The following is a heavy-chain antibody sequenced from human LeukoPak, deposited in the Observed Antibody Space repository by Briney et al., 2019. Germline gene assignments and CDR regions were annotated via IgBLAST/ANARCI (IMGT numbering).Heavy chain of an antibody. J-gene: IGHJ4*02. CDR3: TKSIGYVIDY. D-gene: IGHD3-16*01. CDR2: VKSKTDGGTT. V-gene: IGHV3-15*01. CDR1: GFTFSNYA. Sequence: GGSLRLSCAASGFTFSNYAMSWVRQAPGKGLEWVGRVKSKTDGGTTDYAAPVKGRFTISRDDLKNMLYLQMNSLKTEDTAVYYCTKSIGYVIDYWGQGTLVTVSS.